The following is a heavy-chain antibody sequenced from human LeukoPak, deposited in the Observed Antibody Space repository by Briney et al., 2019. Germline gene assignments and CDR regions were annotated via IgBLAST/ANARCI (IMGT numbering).Heavy chain of an antibody. CDR1: GRSISSYY. CDR2: LYYSGST. Sequence: PSETLSLTCTVSGRSISSYYWSWIRQPPGKGLEWIGYLYYSGSTNYNPSLKSRVTISVDTSKNQFSLKLSSVTAADTAVYYCARLGDYYDSSGPTPFDYWGQGTLVTVPS. D-gene: IGHD3-22*01. J-gene: IGHJ4*02. V-gene: IGHV4-59*08. CDR3: ARLGDYYDSSGPTPFDY.